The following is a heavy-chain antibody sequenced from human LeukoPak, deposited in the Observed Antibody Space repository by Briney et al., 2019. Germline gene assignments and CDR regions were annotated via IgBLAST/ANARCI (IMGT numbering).Heavy chain of an antibody. CDR2: INHSGST. D-gene: IGHD3-3*01. Sequence: SETLSLTCAVYDESFSGYYCSWIRQPPGKGLEWIGEINHSGSTNYNPSLKSRVTISVDTSKNQFSLKLSSVTAADTAVYYCASVYYDFWSGHNWFDPWGQGTLVTVSS. V-gene: IGHV4-34*01. CDR1: DESFSGYY. CDR3: ASVYYDFWSGHNWFDP. J-gene: IGHJ5*02.